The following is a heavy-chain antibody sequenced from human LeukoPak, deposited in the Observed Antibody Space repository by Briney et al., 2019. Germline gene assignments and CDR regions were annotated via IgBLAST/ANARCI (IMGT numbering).Heavy chain of an antibody. J-gene: IGHJ4*02. V-gene: IGHV4-34*01. CDR2: INHSGST. D-gene: IGHD6-6*01. Sequence: SETLSLTCGVYGGCLSGHYWSWIRQPPGKGLEWIGEINHSGSTNYNPSLKSRVTISVDTSRNQFSLKLSSVTAADTAVYYCAREYSSSSTSFDYWGQGTLVTVSS. CDR1: GGCLSGHY. CDR3: AREYSSSSTSFDY.